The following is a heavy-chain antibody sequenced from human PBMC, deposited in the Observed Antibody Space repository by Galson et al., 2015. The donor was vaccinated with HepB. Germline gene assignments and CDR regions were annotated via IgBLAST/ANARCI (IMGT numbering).Heavy chain of an antibody. J-gene: IGHJ4*02. D-gene: IGHD1-1*01. CDR3: ARGYAPDY. Sequence: SLRLSCAASGFTFSSYWMTWVRQTPGKGLECVANIKQDGSEESYGDSVKGRFTISRDNAKNSLYLQMNSLRVEDTALYYCARGYAPDYWGQGALVTVSS. CDR1: GFTFSSYW. CDR2: IKQDGSEE. V-gene: IGHV3-7*01.